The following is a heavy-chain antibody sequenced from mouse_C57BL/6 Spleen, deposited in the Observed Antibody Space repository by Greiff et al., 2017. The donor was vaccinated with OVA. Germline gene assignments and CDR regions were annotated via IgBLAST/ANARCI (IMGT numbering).Heavy chain of an antibody. Sequence: VQRVESGAELVRPGASVTLSCKASGYTFTDYEMHWVKQTPVHGLEWIGAIDPETGGTAYNQKFKGKAILTADKSSSTAYMEIRSLTSEDSAVYYCTRSGGNYGWYFDDWGTGTTVTVSS. D-gene: IGHD2-1*01. CDR1: GYTFTDYE. V-gene: IGHV1-15*01. CDR3: TRSGGNYGWYFDD. CDR2: IDPETGGT. J-gene: IGHJ1*03.